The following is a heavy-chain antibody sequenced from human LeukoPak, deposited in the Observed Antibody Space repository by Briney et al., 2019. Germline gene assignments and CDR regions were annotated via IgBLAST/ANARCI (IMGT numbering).Heavy chain of an antibody. Sequence: ASVKVSCKASGYTFTSYYMHWVRQAPGQGLEWMGWMNPNSGNTGYAQKFQGRVTITRNTSISTAYMELSSLRSEDTAVYYCARGQGYYDSSGYSFQHWGQGTLVTVSS. CDR3: ARGQGYYDSSGYSFQH. V-gene: IGHV1-8*03. CDR2: MNPNSGNT. CDR1: GYTFTSYY. J-gene: IGHJ1*01. D-gene: IGHD3-22*01.